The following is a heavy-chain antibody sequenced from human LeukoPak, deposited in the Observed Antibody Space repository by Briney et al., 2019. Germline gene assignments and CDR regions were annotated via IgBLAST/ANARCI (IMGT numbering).Heavy chain of an antibody. CDR3: AKDMQWELLVCLDY. J-gene: IGHJ4*02. CDR2: ISSSSSYI. V-gene: IGHV3-21*04. D-gene: IGHD1-26*01. Sequence: GGSLRLSCAASGFTFSSYSMNWVRQAPGKGLEWVSSISSSSSYIYYADSVKGRFTISRDNTKNSLYLQMNSLRAEDTALYYCAKDMQWELLVCLDYWGQGTLVTVSS. CDR1: GFTFSSYS.